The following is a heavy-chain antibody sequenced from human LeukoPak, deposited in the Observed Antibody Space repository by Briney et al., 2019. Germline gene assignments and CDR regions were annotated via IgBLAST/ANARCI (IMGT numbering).Heavy chain of an antibody. Sequence: PSETLSLTCAVYGGSFSDYYWSWIRQPPGKGLEWIGEINHSGSTNYNPSLKSRVTISVDTSKNQFSLKLSSVTAADTAVYYCARFVGLWFGEHYFDYWGQGTLVTVSS. J-gene: IGHJ4*02. D-gene: IGHD3-10*01. CDR2: INHSGST. CDR1: GGSFSDYY. CDR3: ARFVGLWFGEHYFDY. V-gene: IGHV4-34*01.